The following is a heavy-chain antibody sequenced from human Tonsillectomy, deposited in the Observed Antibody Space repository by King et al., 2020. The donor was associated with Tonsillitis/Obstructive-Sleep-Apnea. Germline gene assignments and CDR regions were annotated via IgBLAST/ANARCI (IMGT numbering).Heavy chain of an antibody. V-gene: IGHV1-18*01. CDR3: ARDYYDSSGYYHGCFQH. CDR1: GYTFTSYD. Sequence: VQLVESGAEVKKPGASVKVSCKASGYTFTSYDITWVRQAPGQGLEWMGWSRPNNGDTNYAPKLQGRVTMTSDTSTSTAYMELRSLRSDDTAVYYCARDYYDSSGYYHGCFQHWGQGTLVTVSS. CDR2: SRPNNGDT. D-gene: IGHD3-22*01. J-gene: IGHJ1*01.